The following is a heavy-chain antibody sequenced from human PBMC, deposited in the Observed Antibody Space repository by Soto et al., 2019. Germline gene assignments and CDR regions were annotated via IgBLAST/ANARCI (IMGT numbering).Heavy chain of an antibody. V-gene: IGHV1-18*01. D-gene: IGHD6-19*01. CDR1: GYTFTSYG. Sequence: ASVKVSCKASGYTFTSYGISWVRQAPGQGLEWMGWISAYNGNTNYAQKLQGRVTMTTDPSTSTAYMELRSLRSDDTAVYYCARTGYSSGWYVWFDPWGQGTLVTVSS. CDR2: ISAYNGNT. CDR3: ARTGYSSGWYVWFDP. J-gene: IGHJ5*02.